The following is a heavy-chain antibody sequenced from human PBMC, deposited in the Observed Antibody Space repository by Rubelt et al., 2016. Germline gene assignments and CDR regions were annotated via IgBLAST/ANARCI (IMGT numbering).Heavy chain of an antibody. J-gene: IGHJ4*02. V-gene: IGHV3-53*01. D-gene: IGHD3-10*01. Sequence: VQLVESGGGWVKPGGSLRLSCAASGFTVSSSYMSWVRQAPGKGLEWVSTIYIGGSTYYADSVKGQYSTTRDNSKNTLDLQMDSLRAEDTALYYCARGQGFGNLFVYWGQGTLVTVSS. CDR1: GFTVSSSY. CDR2: IYIGGST. CDR3: ARGQGFGNLFVY.